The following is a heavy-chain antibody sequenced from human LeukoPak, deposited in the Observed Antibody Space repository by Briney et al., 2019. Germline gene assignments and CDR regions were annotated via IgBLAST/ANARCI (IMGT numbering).Heavy chain of an antibody. CDR3: ARAGSSGGLCDY. D-gene: IGHD6-19*01. Sequence: PSETPSLTCTASGVSISSYFWSWVRQPAGKGLEWIGRIYSSGSTKYNPSLQSRATMSLDTSKEQLSLNLGSVTAADTAVYYCARAGSSGGLCDYWGQGILVTVSS. CDR1: GVSISSYF. V-gene: IGHV4-4*07. J-gene: IGHJ4*02. CDR2: IYSSGST.